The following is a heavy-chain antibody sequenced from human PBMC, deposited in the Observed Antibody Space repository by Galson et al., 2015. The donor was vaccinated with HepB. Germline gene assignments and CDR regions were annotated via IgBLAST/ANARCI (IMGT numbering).Heavy chain of an antibody. J-gene: IGHJ4*02. CDR3: AKGGGGKGYYFDY. CDR1: GFTFSSYS. V-gene: IGHV3-21*04. Sequence: SLRLSCAASGFTFSSYSMNWVRQAPGKGLEWVSSISSSSSYIYYADSVKGRFTISRDNAKNSLYLQMNSLRAEDTALYYCAKGGGGKGYYFDYWGQGTLVTVSS. CDR2: ISSSSSYI. D-gene: IGHD2-15*01.